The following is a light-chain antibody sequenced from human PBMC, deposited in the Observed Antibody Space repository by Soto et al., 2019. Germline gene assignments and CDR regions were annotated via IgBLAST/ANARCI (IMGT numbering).Light chain of an antibody. CDR2: GAS. CDR1: QSVSSSY. V-gene: IGKV3-20*01. CDR3: QQYGGSPPLT. J-gene: IGKJ4*01. Sequence: EIVLTQSPGTLSLSPGERATLSCRASQSVSSSYLAWYQQKPGQAPRLLIYGASNMATGIPDTFSGSGSGTDFTLTISRMEREDFAVYYCQQYGGSPPLTFGGGTKVEIK.